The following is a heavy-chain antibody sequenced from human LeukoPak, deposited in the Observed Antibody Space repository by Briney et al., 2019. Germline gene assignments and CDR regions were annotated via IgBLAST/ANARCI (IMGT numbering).Heavy chain of an antibody. Sequence: GGSLRLSCAASGFTFSSYGMHWVRQAPGKGLEWVAVIWYDGSNKYYADPVKGRFTISRDNSKNTLYLQMNSLRAEDTAVYYCARDPRSRYSYGPIVSWGQGTLVTVSS. V-gene: IGHV3-33*01. J-gene: IGHJ4*02. CDR1: GFTFSSYG. D-gene: IGHD5-18*01. CDR3: ARDPRSRYSYGPIVS. CDR2: IWYDGSNK.